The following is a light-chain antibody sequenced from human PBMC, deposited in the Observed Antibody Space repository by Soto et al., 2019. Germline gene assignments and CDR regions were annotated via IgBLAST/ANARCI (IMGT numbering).Light chain of an antibody. CDR3: QQYSNGPPWT. J-gene: IGKJ1*01. CDR1: QSFGRS. CDR2: DTS. V-gene: IGKV3-15*01. Sequence: IELTQSPATLPVSPGETATLFCRASQSFGRSLAWYQQRPGQAPRLLIYDTSTRAFGLPTRFSGSGSGTEFTLTSRSLQSEDSAVYHCQQYSNGPPWTFGHVTKVEVK.